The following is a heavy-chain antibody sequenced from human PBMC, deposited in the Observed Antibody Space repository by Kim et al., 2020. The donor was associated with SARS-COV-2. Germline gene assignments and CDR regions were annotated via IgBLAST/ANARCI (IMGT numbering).Heavy chain of an antibody. CDR1: GGTFSSYA. D-gene: IGHD5-18*01. V-gene: IGHV1-69*13. Sequence: SVKVSCKASGGTFSSYAISWVRQAPGQGLEWMGGIIPIFGTANYAQKFQGRVTITADESTSTAYMELSSLRSEDTAVYYCAAMIQLWPTEQDYYYGMDVWGQGTTVTVSS. CDR3: AAMIQLWPTEQDYYYGMDV. J-gene: IGHJ6*02. CDR2: IIPIFGTA.